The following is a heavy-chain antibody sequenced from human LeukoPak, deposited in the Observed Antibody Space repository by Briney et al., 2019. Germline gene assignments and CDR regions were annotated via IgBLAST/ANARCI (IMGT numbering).Heavy chain of an antibody. CDR2: ISSSGSTI. Sequence: SYISSSGSTIYYAASVKGRFTISRDNAKNSLYLQMNSLRAEDTAVYYCARDLDYYDRIFDYWGQGTLVTVSS. D-gene: IGHD3-22*01. J-gene: IGHJ4*02. CDR3: ARDLDYYDRIFDY. V-gene: IGHV3-11*01.